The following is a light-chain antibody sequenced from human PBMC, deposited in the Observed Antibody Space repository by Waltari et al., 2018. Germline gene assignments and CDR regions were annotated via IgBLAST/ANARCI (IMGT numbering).Light chain of an antibody. Sequence: DIQMTQSPSSLSASVGDRVTITCRASENVNNYLNWYQQKPGKAPKLLIYKASTLQSGVPSRFSGSGSGTDYTFTISSLQSEDVATYCCQHNYGTPYSFGQGTKVEIK. V-gene: IGKV1-39*01. CDR2: KAS. J-gene: IGKJ2*03. CDR3: QHNYGTPYS. CDR1: ENVNNY.